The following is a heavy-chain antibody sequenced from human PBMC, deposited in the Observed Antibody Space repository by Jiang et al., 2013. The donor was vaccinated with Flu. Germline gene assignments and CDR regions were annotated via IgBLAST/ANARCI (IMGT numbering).Heavy chain of an antibody. CDR2: IYYSGST. J-gene: IGHJ4*02. CDR1: GGSISSYY. Sequence: PSETLSLTCTVSGGSISSYYWSWIRQPPGKGLEWIGFIYYSGSTNYNPSLKSRVTISIDTSKNQFSLRLSSVTAADTAVYYCARLRDGYNSPGHYFDYWGQGTLVTVSS. D-gene: IGHD5-24*01. V-gene: IGHV4-59*08. CDR3: ARLRDGYNSPGHYFDY.